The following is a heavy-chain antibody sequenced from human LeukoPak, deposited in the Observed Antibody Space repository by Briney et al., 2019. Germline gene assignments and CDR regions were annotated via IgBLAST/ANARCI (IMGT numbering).Heavy chain of an antibody. CDR3: ARAAGSYALDI. J-gene: IGHJ3*02. Sequence: GGSLRLSCAASKFTFSDSYMGWMRQAPGKGLDWVSYISNSGTTMYYADSVKGRFTISRDNAKNSLYLQMNSLRAEDTAVYYCARAAGSYALDIWGQGTMVTVSS. V-gene: IGHV3-11*04. CDR2: ISNSGTTM. D-gene: IGHD3-10*01. CDR1: KFTFSDSY.